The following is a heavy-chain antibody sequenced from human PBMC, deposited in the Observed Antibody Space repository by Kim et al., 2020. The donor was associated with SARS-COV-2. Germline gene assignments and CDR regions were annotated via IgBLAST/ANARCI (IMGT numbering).Heavy chain of an antibody. D-gene: IGHD3-10*01. CDR1: GGSISSGGYY. CDR2: IYYSGST. V-gene: IGHV4-31*03. Sequence: SETLSLTCTVSGGSISSGGYYWSWIRQHPGKGLEWIGYIYYSGSTYYNPSLKSRVTISVDTSKNQFSLKLSSVTAADTAVYYCARDLSLLRFGEGCFDPWGQGTLVTVSS. J-gene: IGHJ5*02. CDR3: ARDLSLLRFGEGCFDP.